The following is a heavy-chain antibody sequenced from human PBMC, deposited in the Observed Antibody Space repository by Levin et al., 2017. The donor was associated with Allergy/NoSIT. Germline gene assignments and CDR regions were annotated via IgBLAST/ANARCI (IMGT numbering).Heavy chain of an antibody. Sequence: PGESLKISCAASGFTFSSFGMHWVRQTPGKGLEWVALTSYDGKKKFYGDSVKGRFTISRDNSDNTLYLQMNSLRDEDTAVYYCAKERGSGWYFDLWGRGTLVTVSS. D-gene: IGHD3-10*01. J-gene: IGHJ2*01. CDR2: TSYDGKKK. CDR3: AKERGSGWYFDL. V-gene: IGHV3-30*18. CDR1: GFTFSSFG.